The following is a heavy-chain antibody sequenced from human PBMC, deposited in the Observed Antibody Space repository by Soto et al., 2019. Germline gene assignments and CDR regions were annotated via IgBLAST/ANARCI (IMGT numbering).Heavy chain of an antibody. Sequence: EVQLVESGGALVQPGGSLRLSCVASGFSFSDSGMHWVRQAPGKGLEWVSSITSSSSHISYADSVKGRFTISRDNAQKSLYLEVNSLRPEDTAVYYCARGGGSFSYWGQGTLVTVSS. V-gene: IGHV3-21*01. D-gene: IGHD1-26*01. CDR1: GFSFSDSG. CDR3: ARGGGSFSY. CDR2: ITSSSSHI. J-gene: IGHJ4*02.